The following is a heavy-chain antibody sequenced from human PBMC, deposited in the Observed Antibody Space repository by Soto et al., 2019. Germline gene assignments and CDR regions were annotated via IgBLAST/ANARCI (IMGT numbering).Heavy chain of an antibody. CDR3: GRDGALGDTAVVDS. V-gene: IGHV3-33*01. J-gene: IGHJ4*02. D-gene: IGHD5-18*01. CDR2: IWYDGRNK. Sequence: QVQLVESGGGVVQPGTSLRLSCAASGFTFSTYGMHWVRQAPGKGLEWVAVIWYDGRNKYHGDSLKGRFTISRDNSKNPLYLQITNLRAEDTAVYYCGRDGALGDTAVVDSWGQGTLVTVSS. CDR1: GFTFSTYG.